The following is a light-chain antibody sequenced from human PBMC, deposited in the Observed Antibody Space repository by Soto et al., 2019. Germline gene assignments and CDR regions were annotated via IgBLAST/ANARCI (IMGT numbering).Light chain of an antibody. V-gene: IGLV1-40*01. CDR3: QSYDSPLSARYV. Sequence: QSVLTQPPSVSGAPGQRVTTSCTGSSSNIGAGFDLHCYRKRQGTAPKLLIFGNINRPSGVPDRFSGSKSGTSASLANTGLQAEEEGDYYCQSYDSPLSARYVFGTGTKVTVL. CDR2: GNI. CDR1: SSNIGAGFD. J-gene: IGLJ1*01.